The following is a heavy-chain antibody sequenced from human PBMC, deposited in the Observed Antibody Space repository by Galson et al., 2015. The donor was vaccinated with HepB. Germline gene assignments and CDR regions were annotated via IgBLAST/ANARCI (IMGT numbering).Heavy chain of an antibody. J-gene: IGHJ3*02. CDR1: GFTFDDYA. Sequence: SLRLSCAASGFTFDDYAMHWVRQAPGKGLEWVSGISWNSGSIGYADSVKGRFTISRDNAKNSLYLQMNSLRAEDTALYYCAKGFGLNNYDFWSAELDDAFDIWGQGTMVTVSS. D-gene: IGHD3-3*01. V-gene: IGHV3-9*01. CDR3: AKGFGLNNYDFWSAELDDAFDI. CDR2: ISWNSGSI.